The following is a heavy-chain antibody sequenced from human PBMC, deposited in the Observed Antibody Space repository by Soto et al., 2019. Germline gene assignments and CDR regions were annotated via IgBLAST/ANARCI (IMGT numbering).Heavy chain of an antibody. V-gene: IGHV1-2*02. D-gene: IGHD3-10*01. CDR2: LKPDNGGT. Sequence: QVQLVQSGAEAKPPGASVKVSYKASGYTFTGHYMHWVRQVSGRRLEFLGWLKPDNGGTYYAPKFQGRVTFTRDTSTTTAYMEMSGLHSDDTAVYFCARDLCPLGSGSPCPTFGMDLWGQGTTVAVSS. J-gene: IGHJ6*02. CDR1: GYTFTGHY. CDR3: ARDLCPLGSGSPCPTFGMDL.